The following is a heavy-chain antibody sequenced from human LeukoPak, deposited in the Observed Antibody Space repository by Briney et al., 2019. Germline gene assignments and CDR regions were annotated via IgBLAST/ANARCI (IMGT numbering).Heavy chain of an antibody. CDR1: GFTLSTYS. V-gene: IGHV3-48*01. CDR3: ARSSGTYTTSDSFDI. CDR2: ISGRRSFK. Sequence: GGSLRLSCAASGFTLSTYSMNWVRGAPGEGVEWSSYISGRRSFKYYGDSVKGRLIISIDNAKQPLNLQIDDVTAEDKAAFYCARSSGTYTTSDSFDIWGQGTPVTVS. J-gene: IGHJ3*02. D-gene: IGHD1-1*01.